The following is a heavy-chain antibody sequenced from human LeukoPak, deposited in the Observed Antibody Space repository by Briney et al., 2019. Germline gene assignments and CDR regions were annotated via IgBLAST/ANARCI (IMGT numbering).Heavy chain of an antibody. CDR1: GFTVGNNY. CDR3: ARGQIVGVQGDF. J-gene: IGHJ4*02. D-gene: IGHD1-26*01. CDR2: KYSRGSS. Sequence: GGSLRLSCTVSGFTVGNNYMSWVRQAPGKGLEWVALKYSRGSSHYADSVRGRFTISRDSSKNTVYLQMNSLTAEDKAVYYCARGQIVGVQGDFWGQGTLVTVSS. V-gene: IGHV3-66*02.